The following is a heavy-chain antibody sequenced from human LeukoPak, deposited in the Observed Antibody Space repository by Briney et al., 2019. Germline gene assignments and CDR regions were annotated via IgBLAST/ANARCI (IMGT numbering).Heavy chain of an antibody. CDR1: GFTFSHYN. Sequence: GGSLRLSCVASGFTFSHYNMNWVRQAPGKGLEWVSYISDTFTIYYADSVKGRFTISRDNAENSLYLQMNSLRAEDTALYYCARVGYSSSFDYWGQGTLVTVSS. J-gene: IGHJ4*02. V-gene: IGHV3-69-1*01. CDR3: ARVGYSSSFDY. D-gene: IGHD6-13*01. CDR2: ISDTFTI.